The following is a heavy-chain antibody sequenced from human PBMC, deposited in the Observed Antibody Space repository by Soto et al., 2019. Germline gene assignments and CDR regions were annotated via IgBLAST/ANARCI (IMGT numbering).Heavy chain of an antibody. CDR1: GGIFNNYA. Sequence: SVKVSCKASGGIFNNYAISWVRQAPGQGLEWMGGIIPMFGTLNYAQKFQGRVTIAADESTSTAYMELTSLRSEDTAVYYWARGLRTGTYAMDFCCQATSVTVS. V-gene: IGHV1-69*13. CDR2: IIPMFGTL. J-gene: IGHJ6*02. CDR3: ARGLRTGTYAMDF.